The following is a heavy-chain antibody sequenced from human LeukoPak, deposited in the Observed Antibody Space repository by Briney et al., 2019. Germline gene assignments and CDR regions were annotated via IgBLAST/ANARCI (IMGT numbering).Heavy chain of an antibody. V-gene: IGHV3-15*01. J-gene: IGHJ4*02. D-gene: IGHD1-20*01. CDR1: GFTFSNAW. CDR2: IKSKTDGGTT. CDR3: TSDRRYNWNGIDY. Sequence: PGGSLRLSCAASGFTFSNAWMSWVRQAPGKGLEWVGRIKSKTDGGTTDYAAPVKGRFTISRDDSKNTLYLQMNSLKTEDTAVYYCTSDRRYNWNGIDYWGQGTLVTVSS.